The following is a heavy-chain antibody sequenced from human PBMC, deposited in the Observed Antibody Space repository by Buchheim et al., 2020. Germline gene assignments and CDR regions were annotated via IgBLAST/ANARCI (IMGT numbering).Heavy chain of an antibody. CDR2: INWNGDSI. CDR3: ASPAGYAYGDSSLDS. CDR1: GFTFSSYS. V-gene: IGHV3-21*01. D-gene: IGHD4-17*01. Sequence: EVQLVESGGGLVKPGGSLRLSCAASGFTFSSYSMSWVRQAPGKGLGWVSHINWNGDSIGYADSVKGRFTISRDNSKNTLFLELNSLRAEDTAVYYCASPAGYAYGDSSLDSWGQGTL. J-gene: IGHJ4*02.